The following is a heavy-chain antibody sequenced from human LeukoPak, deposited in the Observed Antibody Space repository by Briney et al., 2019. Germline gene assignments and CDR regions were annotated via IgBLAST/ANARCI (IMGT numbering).Heavy chain of an antibody. CDR3: ARDRLEGGETFDS. D-gene: IGHD1-1*01. CDR1: GFSFRSYS. V-gene: IGHV3-21*01. CDR2: ITGSSSYI. J-gene: IGHJ4*02. Sequence: GGSLRLSCAASGFSFRSYSMDWVRQAPERGLEWVSSITGSSSYISYAGSVKGRFTISRDNAENALFLQMNSLRPEDTAVYFGARDRLEGGETFDSWGQGTLVTVSS.